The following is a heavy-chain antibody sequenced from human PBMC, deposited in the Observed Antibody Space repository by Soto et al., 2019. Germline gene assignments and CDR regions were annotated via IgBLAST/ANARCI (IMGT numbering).Heavy chain of an antibody. J-gene: IGHJ5*02. Sequence: ASVKVSCKASGYTFTGYYMHWVRQAPGQGLEWMGWINPNSGGTNYAQKFQGWVTMTRDTSISTAYMELSRLRSDDTAVYYCARGSIVVVQAATYNWFDPWGQGTLVTVSS. V-gene: IGHV1-2*04. CDR1: GYTFTGYY. CDR3: ARGSIVVVQAATYNWFDP. CDR2: INPNSGGT. D-gene: IGHD2-2*01.